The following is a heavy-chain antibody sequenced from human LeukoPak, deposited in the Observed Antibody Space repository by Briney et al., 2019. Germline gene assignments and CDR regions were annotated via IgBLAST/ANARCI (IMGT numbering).Heavy chain of an antibody. CDR3: AKLGSDSSGSHSLVDY. V-gene: IGHV3-30*18. D-gene: IGHD3-22*01. Sequence: GGSLRLSCAASGFTFSSYGMHWVRQPPGKGLEWVGFVSYDGSKKFYADFVKGRFSISRDNSKNTLYVQMNSLGAEDTALYYCAKLGSDSSGSHSLVDYWGQGTPVTVSS. J-gene: IGHJ4*02. CDR2: VSYDGSKK. CDR1: GFTFSSYG.